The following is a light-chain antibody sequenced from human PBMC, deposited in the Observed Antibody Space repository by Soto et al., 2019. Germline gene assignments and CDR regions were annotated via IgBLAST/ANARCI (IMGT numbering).Light chain of an antibody. CDR1: QSVSSNY. CDR2: TAS. V-gene: IGKV3-20*01. CDR3: QQYGSSPKT. J-gene: IGKJ1*01. Sequence: EIVLTQSPGTLSLSPGERATLSCRASQSVSSNYLAWFQQKPGQAPRLLIYTASSRATGIPDRFSGSGSGTDFTLTISRLEPEEFAVYYCQQYGSSPKTFGQGTKVEI.